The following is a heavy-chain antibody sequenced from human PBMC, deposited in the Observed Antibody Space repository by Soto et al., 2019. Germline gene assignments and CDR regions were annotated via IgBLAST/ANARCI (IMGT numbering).Heavy chain of an antibody. CDR2: IIYDGSTK. J-gene: IGHJ4*02. CDR3: AKDRMGSGVRGYFDY. Sequence: QVQLVESGGGVVQPGRSLRLSCAASGFTFSSYGMHCVRQAPGKGLEWVAGIIYDGSTKYYADSVKGRFIISRDNSKSTLYMQMNSLRAEDTAVYYCAKDRMGSGVRGYFDYWGQGTLVTVSS. V-gene: IGHV3-30*18. D-gene: IGHD3-10*01. CDR1: GFTFSSYG.